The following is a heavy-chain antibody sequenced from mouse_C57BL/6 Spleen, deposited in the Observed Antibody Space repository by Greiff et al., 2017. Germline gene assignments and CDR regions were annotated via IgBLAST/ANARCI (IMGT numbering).Heavy chain of an antibody. CDR1: GFTFSSYA. Sequence: EVKLMESGGGLVKPGGSLKLSCAASGFTFSSYAMSWVRQTPEKRLEWVATISDGGSYTYYPDNVKCRFTISRDNAKNNLYLQMSHLKSEDTAMYYCARDGRGYYFDYWGQGTTLTVSS. CDR3: ARDGRGYYFDY. J-gene: IGHJ2*01. V-gene: IGHV5-4*01. D-gene: IGHD3-1*01. CDR2: ISDGGSYT.